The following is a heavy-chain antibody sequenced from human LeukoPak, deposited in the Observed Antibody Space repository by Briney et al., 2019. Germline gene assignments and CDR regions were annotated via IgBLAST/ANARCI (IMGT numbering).Heavy chain of an antibody. J-gene: IGHJ4*02. D-gene: IGHD3-16*01. CDR1: GGSISSYY. V-gene: IGHV4-59*01. Sequence: SETLSLTCTVSGGSISSYYWSWIRQPPGKGLEWIGYIYYSGSTNYNPSLKSRVTISVDTSKNQFSLKLSSVTAADTAVYYCAREAPFGFDYWGQGTQVTVSS. CDR3: AREAPFGFDY. CDR2: IYYSGST.